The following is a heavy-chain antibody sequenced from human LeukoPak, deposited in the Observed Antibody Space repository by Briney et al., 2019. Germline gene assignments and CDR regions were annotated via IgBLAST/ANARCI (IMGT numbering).Heavy chain of an antibody. CDR1: GYTFTSYG. CDR2: ISAYNGNT. D-gene: IGHD3-3*01. CDR3: ARGAYPFTIFGVVNYYFDY. J-gene: IGHJ4*02. Sequence: ASVKVSCTASGYTFTSYGISWVRQAPGQGLEWMGWISAYNGNTNYAQKLQGRVTMTTDTSTSTAYMELRSLRSDDTAVYYCARGAYPFTIFGVVNYYFDYWGQGTLVTVSS. V-gene: IGHV1-18*01.